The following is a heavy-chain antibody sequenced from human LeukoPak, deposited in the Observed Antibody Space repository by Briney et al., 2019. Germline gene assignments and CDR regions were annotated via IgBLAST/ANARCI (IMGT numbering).Heavy chain of an antibody. CDR1: GRSFTTYW. CDR2: IYPGDSDT. D-gene: IGHD5-18*01. V-gene: IGHV5-51*01. CDR3: ARQGYTYGYDY. J-gene: IGHJ4*02. Sequence: GECLKISCKGSGRSFTTYWISWVRQLPGEGLEWMGIIYPGDSDTRYSPSFQGQVTISADKSISTAYLQWSSLKASDTAMHYCARQGYTYGYDYWGQGTLVTVSS.